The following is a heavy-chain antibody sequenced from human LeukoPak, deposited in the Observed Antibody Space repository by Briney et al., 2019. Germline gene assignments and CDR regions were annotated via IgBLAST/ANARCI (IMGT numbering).Heavy chain of an antibody. CDR2: ISAYNGNT. CDR3: ARGYYGGGFYYFDY. Sequence: GASVKVSCKASGYTFISHGISWVRQAPGQGLEWMGWISAYNGNTNYAQKLQGRVTMTTDTSTSTAYMELRSLRSDDTAVYYCARGYYGGGFYYFDYWGQGTLVTVSS. J-gene: IGHJ4*02. CDR1: GYTFISHG. V-gene: IGHV1-18*01. D-gene: IGHD4-23*01.